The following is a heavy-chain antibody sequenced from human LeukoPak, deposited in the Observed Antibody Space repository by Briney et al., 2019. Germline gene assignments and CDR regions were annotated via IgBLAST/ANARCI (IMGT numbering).Heavy chain of an antibody. CDR1: GFTFSSYS. J-gene: IGHJ4*02. D-gene: IGHD5-24*01. CDR3: ARDPGVGRLHETKP. CDR2: ISSSSGYI. V-gene: IGHV3-21*01. Sequence: PGGSLRLSCAASGFTFSSYSMNWVRQAPGKGLEGVSSISSSSGYIYYADSLKGRFTISRDNAKNSLYLQMNSLRAEDTALYYCARDPGVGRLHETKPWGQGTLVIVSS.